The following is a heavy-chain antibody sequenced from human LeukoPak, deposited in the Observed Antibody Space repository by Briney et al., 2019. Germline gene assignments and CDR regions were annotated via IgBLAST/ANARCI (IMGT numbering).Heavy chain of an antibody. CDR2: ISYDGSNK. D-gene: IGHD2-15*01. V-gene: IGHV3-30-3*01. Sequence: GGSLRLSCAASGFALDDYAMHWVRQAPGKGLEWVAVISYDGSNKYYADSVKGRFTISRDNSKNTLYLQMNSLRAEDTAVYYCAREWYGFDYWGQGTLVTVSS. CDR1: GFALDDYA. CDR3: AREWYGFDY. J-gene: IGHJ4*02.